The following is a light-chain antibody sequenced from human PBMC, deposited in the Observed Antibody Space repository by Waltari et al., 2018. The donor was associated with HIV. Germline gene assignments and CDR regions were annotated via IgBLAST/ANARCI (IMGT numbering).Light chain of an antibody. CDR2: EVG. V-gene: IGLV2-14*01. CDR3: ISYTTTNYSV. J-gene: IGLJ1*01. CDR1: SSDMSTYNR. Sequence: QSALTQPASVSGSPGQPITISCTDSSSDMSTYNRVSWYQQFPGKAPNLIIYEVGNRPSGVSNRFSGSQSGNTASLTISGLPAEDEADYYCISYTTTNYSVFGPGTWVTVL.